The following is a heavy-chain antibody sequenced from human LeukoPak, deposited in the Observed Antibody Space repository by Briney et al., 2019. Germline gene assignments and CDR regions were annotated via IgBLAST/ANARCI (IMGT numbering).Heavy chain of an antibody. CDR1: GGSTSNYF. CDR3: ARGPEGHGYYCDY. CDR2: IHTSGST. Sequence: PSETLSLTCTVSGGSTSNYFCTWLRQSAGKGLEWIGRIHTSGSTNYNPSLKSRVSMSVDTSKNQFSLKLSSVTAADTAVYYCARGPEGHGYYCDYWGQGALVTVSS. V-gene: IGHV4-4*07. D-gene: IGHD3-3*01. J-gene: IGHJ4*02.